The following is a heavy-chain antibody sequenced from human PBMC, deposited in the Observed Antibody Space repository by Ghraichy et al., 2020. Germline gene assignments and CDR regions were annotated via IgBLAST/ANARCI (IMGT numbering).Heavy chain of an antibody. V-gene: IGHV3-48*03. CDR3: ARAPTGYGLPIY. Sequence: GGSLRLSCATFGFTFTNFEMNWVRQAPGKGLEWLSFTNIDGDIIKYADSVVGRFTVSRDNAKRSLYLQMNGLRVDDTAVYYCARAPTGYGLPIYWGQGTLVTVST. J-gene: IGHJ4*02. CDR2: TNIDGDII. CDR1: GFTFTNFE. D-gene: IGHD1-1*01.